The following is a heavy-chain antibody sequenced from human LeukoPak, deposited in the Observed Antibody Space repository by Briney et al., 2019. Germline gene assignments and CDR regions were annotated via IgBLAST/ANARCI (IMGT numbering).Heavy chain of an antibody. V-gene: IGHV3-30-3*01. J-gene: IGHJ4*02. CDR3: ARGHDYSNYACSDY. CDR1: GFTFSSYA. CDR2: ISYDGSNK. D-gene: IGHD4-11*01. Sequence: GGSLRLSCAASGFTFSSYAMHWVRQAPGKGLEWVAVISYDGSNKYYADSVKGRFTISRDNSKNTLYLQMNSLRAEDTAVYYCARGHDYSNYACSDYCGQGTLVTVSS.